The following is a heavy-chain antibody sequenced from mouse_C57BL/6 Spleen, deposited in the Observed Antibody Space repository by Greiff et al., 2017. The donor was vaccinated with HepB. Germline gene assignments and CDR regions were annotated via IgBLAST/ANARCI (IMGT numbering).Heavy chain of an antibody. J-gene: IGHJ3*01. CDR2: IDPSDSYT. CDR1: GYTFTSYW. V-gene: IGHV1-69*01. CDR3: ARSSYYYGSSQAWVAY. Sequence: QVQLQQPGAELVMPGASVKLSCKASGYTFTSYWMHWVKQRHGQGLEWIGEIDPSDSYTNYNQKFKGKSTLTVDKSSSTAYMQLSSRTSEDSAVYYCARSSYYYGSSQAWVAYWGQGTLVTVSA. D-gene: IGHD1-1*01.